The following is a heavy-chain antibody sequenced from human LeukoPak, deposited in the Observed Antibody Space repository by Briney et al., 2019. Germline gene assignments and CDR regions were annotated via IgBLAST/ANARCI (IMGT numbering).Heavy chain of an antibody. V-gene: IGHV1-3*03. CDR2: INAGNGNT. D-gene: IGHD1-26*01. Sequence: ASVKVSCKASGYTFTSYAMHWVRQAPGQRLEWMGWINAGNGNTKYSQEFQGRVTMTRDMSTSTVYMELSSLRSEDTAVYYCARDRTSYADAFDIWGQGTMVTVSS. CDR3: ARDRTSYADAFDI. CDR1: GYTFTSYA. J-gene: IGHJ3*02.